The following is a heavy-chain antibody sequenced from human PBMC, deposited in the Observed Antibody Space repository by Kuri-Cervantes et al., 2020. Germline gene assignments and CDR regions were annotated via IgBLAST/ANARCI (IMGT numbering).Heavy chain of an antibody. V-gene: IGHV4-59*04. CDR2: IYHSGST. CDR3: ARRYYGSDAFDI. D-gene: IGHD3-10*01. CDR1: GGSISSYY. Sequence: SETLSLTCTVSGGSISSYYWSWIRQPPGKGLEWIGYIYHSGSTYYNPSLKSRVTISVDTSKNQFSLKLSSVTAADTAVYYCARRYYGSDAFDIWGQGTMVTVSS. J-gene: IGHJ3*02.